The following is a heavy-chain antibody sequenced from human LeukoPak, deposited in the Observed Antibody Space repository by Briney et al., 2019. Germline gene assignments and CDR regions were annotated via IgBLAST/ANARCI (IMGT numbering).Heavy chain of an antibody. Sequence: GGSLRLSCAASGFTFSNYWMHWVRQAPGKGLVWVSRINSDGSSRNYADSVKGRFTISRDNAKNTLYLQMNSLRAEDTAVYYCASASSHRIAAGGDYWGQGTLVTASS. CDR3: ASASSHRIAAGGDY. CDR2: INSDGSSR. CDR1: GFTFSNYW. J-gene: IGHJ4*02. V-gene: IGHV3-74*01. D-gene: IGHD6-13*01.